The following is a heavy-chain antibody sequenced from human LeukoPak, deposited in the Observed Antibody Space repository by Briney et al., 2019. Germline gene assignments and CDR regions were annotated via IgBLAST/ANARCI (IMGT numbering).Heavy chain of an antibody. CDR1: GGSISSSSYY. CDR3: ATGYDFWSGYYYMDV. D-gene: IGHD3-3*01. J-gene: IGHJ6*03. Sequence: SETLSLTCTVSGGSISSSSYYWGWIRQPPGKGLEWIGSIYYSGSTNYNPSLKSRVTISVDTSKNQFSLNLSSVTAADTAVYYCATGYDFWSGYYYMDVWGKGTTVTVSS. CDR2: IYYSGST. V-gene: IGHV4-39*07.